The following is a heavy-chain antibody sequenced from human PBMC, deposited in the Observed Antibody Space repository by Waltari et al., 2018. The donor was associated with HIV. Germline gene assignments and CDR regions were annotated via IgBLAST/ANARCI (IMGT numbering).Heavy chain of an antibody. CDR2: VYYTGST. J-gene: IGHJ4*02. Sequence: QLQLQEAGPGLVTPSGPLALTCSVSGGSIRTSRFLCAGIRQAPGKGLEWIGSVYYTGSTFYNPSLESRLSVSVDTSKKEVSLRLSSVTAADTAVYYCARHMISERGSYDILTGFDYWGQGTLVTVSS. D-gene: IGHD3-9*01. CDR3: ARHMISERGSYDILTGFDY. V-gene: IGHV4-39*01. CDR1: GGSIRTSRFL.